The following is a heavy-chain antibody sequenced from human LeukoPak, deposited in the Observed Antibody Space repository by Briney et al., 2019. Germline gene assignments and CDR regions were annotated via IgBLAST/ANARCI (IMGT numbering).Heavy chain of an antibody. J-gene: IGHJ5*02. CDR3: ARDGRGPRSIAVAGGWFDP. V-gene: IGHV3-13*04. CDR1: GFTFSSYD. CDR2: IGTAGDT. D-gene: IGHD6-19*01. Sequence: GGSLRLSCAASGFTFSSYDMHWVRQATVKGLEWVSAIGTAGDTYYPGSVKGRFTISRENAKNSLYLQMNSLRAGDTAVYYCARDGRGPRSIAVAGGWFDPWGQGTLVTVSS.